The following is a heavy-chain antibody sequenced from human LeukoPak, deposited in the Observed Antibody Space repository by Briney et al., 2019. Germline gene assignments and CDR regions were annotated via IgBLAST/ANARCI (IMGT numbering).Heavy chain of an antibody. J-gene: IGHJ6*03. Sequence: GGSLRLSCAASGISFDDYAMHWVRQAPGKGLEWVSGISWNSDSIGYADSVKGRFTISRDNAKNSLFLQMNSLRAEDTAVYYCARVLRYCSGGNCYSGGLGYMDVWGKGTTVTISS. CDR1: GISFDDYA. CDR2: ISWNSDSI. D-gene: IGHD2-15*01. CDR3: ARVLRYCSGGNCYSGGLGYMDV. V-gene: IGHV3-9*01.